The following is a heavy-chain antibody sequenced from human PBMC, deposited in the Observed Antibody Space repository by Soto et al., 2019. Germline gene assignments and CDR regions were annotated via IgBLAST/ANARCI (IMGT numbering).Heavy chain of an antibody. CDR3: ARDTVAYGDADCYYYGMDV. CDR2: IYYSGST. CDR1: GGSVSSGSYY. Sequence: LSLTCTVSGGSVSSGSYYWSWIRQPPGKGLEWIGYIYYSGSTNYNPSLKSRVTISVDTSKNQFSLKLSSVTAADTAVYYCARDTVAYGDADCYYYGMDVWGQGTTVTVSS. J-gene: IGHJ6*02. V-gene: IGHV4-61*01. D-gene: IGHD4-17*01.